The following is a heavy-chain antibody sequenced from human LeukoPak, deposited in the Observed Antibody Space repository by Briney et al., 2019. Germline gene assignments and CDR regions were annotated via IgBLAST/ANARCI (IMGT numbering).Heavy chain of an antibody. CDR1: DGSISSSTYY. J-gene: IGHJ4*02. D-gene: IGHD6-6*01. CDR2: IYHSGST. Sequence: SETLSLTCTVSDGSISSSTYYWGWIRQPPGKGLEWIGEIYHSGSTNYNPSLKSRVTISGDTSKKQFSLMLSSVTAADTAVYYCALSTTAASSSFDYWGQGTRVTVSS. V-gene: IGHV4-39*07. CDR3: ALSTTAASSSFDY.